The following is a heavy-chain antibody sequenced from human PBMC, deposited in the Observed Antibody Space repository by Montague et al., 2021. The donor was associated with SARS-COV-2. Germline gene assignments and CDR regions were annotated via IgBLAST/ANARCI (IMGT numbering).Heavy chain of an antibody. CDR1: SGSFSDFN. Sequence: SETLSLTCAVYSGSFSDFNWTWIRQSPGKGMEWIGEINHTGSGTYNQTLKGRVTLSRDTSKNQFSLKLQSVTPSDTAVYYCARGQVTISGVLIFIPAAGHLDVWGQGTSVTVSS. CDR2: INHTGSG. D-gene: IGHD3-3*01. CDR3: ARGQVTISGVLIFIPAAGHLDV. J-gene: IGHJ3*01. V-gene: IGHV4-34*01.